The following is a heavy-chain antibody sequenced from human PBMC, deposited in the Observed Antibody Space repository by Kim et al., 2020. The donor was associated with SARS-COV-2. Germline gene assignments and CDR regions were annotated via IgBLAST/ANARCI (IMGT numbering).Heavy chain of an antibody. J-gene: IGHJ4*02. D-gene: IGHD3-16*01. CDR3: ARDRGSGGPHEY. V-gene: IGHV4-59*01. Sequence: NYSRSHKSRVTISVDTSKTQFTLQLSSVTAADTAVYYCARDRGSGGPHEYWGQGTLGTVSS.